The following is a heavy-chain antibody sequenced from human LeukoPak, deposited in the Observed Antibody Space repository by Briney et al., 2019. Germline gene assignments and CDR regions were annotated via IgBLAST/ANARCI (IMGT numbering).Heavy chain of an antibody. J-gene: IGHJ6*04. Sequence: SVKVSCKASGGTFSSYAISWVRQAPGQGLEWMGGIIPIFGTANYAQKFQGRVTITADESTSTAYMELSSLRSEGTAVYYCARSGYCSGGSCYSNYYYGMDVWGKGTTVTVSS. CDR3: ARSGYCSGGSCYSNYYYGMDV. D-gene: IGHD2-15*01. V-gene: IGHV1-69*13. CDR2: IIPIFGTA. CDR1: GGTFSSYA.